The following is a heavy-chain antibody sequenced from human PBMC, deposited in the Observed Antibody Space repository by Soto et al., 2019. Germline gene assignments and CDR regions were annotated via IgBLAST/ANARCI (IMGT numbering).Heavy chain of an antibody. V-gene: IGHV1-46*01. J-gene: IGHJ4*02. CDR1: GYSSSNYY. CDR3: ASVSTIWSK. CDR2: VNSYGASS. D-gene: IGHD6-13*01. Sequence: QVQVVQSGAEVKEPGASVKVSCKASGYSSSNYYTRWVRRAPGQGLELMGIVNSYGASSNYAQSFQGRVTLSRDTSTHTDYMDLRCLTSDDTAVYYCASVSTIWSKWGQGTLVTVSS.